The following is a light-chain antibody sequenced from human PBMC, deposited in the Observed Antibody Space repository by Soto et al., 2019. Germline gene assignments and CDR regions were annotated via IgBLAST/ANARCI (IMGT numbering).Light chain of an antibody. V-gene: IGLV1-40*01. J-gene: IGLJ1*01. CDR1: NSNIGAGYD. Sequence: QSVLTQPPSVSGAPGQRVTISCTGSNSNIGAGYDVHWYQQLPGTAPKLLIYGHSNRPSGVPDRFSGSKSVTSASLAITGLQAEDEADSYCQSYDSSMSGPVFGTGTNVTVL. CDR2: GHS. CDR3: QSYDSSMSGPV.